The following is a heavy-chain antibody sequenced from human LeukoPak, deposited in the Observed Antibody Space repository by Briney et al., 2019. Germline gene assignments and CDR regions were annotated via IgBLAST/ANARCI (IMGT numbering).Heavy chain of an antibody. Sequence: SETLSLTCTVSGGSISSGGYYWSWIRQPPGKGLEWIGYIYHSGSTYYNPSLKSRVTISVDRSKNQFSLKLSSVTAADTAVYYCARLIAVAGRRGWFDPWGQGTLVTVSS. D-gene: IGHD6-19*01. CDR3: ARLIAVAGRRGWFDP. CDR1: GGSISSGGYY. J-gene: IGHJ5*02. V-gene: IGHV4-30-2*01. CDR2: IYHSGST.